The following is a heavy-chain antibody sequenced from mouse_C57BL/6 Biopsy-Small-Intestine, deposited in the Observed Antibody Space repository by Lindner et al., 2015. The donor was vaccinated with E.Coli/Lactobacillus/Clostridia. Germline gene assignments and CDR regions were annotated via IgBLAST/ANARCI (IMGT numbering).Heavy chain of an antibody. J-gene: IGHJ2*01. V-gene: IGHV1-7*01. D-gene: IGHD4-1*01. Sequence: VQLQESGAELAKPGASVKMSCKASGYTFTSYWMHWVKQRPGQGLEWIGYINPSSYYTEYNQKFKDKATLAADKSSNTAYMQLSSLTSDDSAVYYCARDWDYFDYWGQGTILTVSS. CDR2: INPSSYYT. CDR3: ARDWDYFDY. CDR1: GYTFTSYW.